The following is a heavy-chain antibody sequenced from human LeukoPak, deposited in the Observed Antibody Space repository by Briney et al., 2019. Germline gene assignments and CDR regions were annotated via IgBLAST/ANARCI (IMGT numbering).Heavy chain of an antibody. J-gene: IGHJ6*04. CDR1: GFTFSFSG. CDR2: ISDDGSNK. CDR3: AKDLTAYCGGDCYKIYGMDV. V-gene: IGHV3-30*18. Sequence: GRSLRLSCAASGFTFSFSGMYWVRQAPGKGLEWVAFISDDGSNKYYADSVKGRFTISRDNSKNTLYLQMNSLRAEDTAVYYCAKDLTAYCGGDCYKIYGMDVWGKGTTVTVSS. D-gene: IGHD2-21*02.